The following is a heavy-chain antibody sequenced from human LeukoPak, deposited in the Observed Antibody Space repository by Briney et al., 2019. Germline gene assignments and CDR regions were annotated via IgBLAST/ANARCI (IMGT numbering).Heavy chain of an antibody. CDR2: VYYSGNT. V-gene: IGHV4-39*01. J-gene: IGHJ4*02. CDR3: ARPHSH. CDR1: GASITSTGYA. Sequence: PSETLSLTCAVSGASITSTGYAWGWSRQPPGKGLEWIGNVYYSGNTYYNPSLKSRVTISVDTSKNQFSLKLNSVTAADTAVYYCARPHSHWGQGTLVTVPS.